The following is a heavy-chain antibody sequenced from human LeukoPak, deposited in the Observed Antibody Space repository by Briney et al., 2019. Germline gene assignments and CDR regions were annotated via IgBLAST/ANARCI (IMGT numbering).Heavy chain of an antibody. V-gene: IGHV3-48*02. D-gene: IGHD3-22*01. J-gene: IGHJ3*02. Sequence: PGGSLGLSCAASGFTFSSYTMNWVRQAPGKGLEWVSYIGGSSSTIYYADSVKGRFTISRDNAKNSLYLQMNSLRDEDTAVYYCARDHPRRLYDSQARDTFDIWGQGTMVTVAS. CDR1: GFTFSSYT. CDR3: ARDHPRRLYDSQARDTFDI. CDR2: IGGSSSTI.